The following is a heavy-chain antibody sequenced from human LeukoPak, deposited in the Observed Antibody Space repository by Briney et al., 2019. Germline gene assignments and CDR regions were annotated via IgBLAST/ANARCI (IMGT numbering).Heavy chain of an antibody. J-gene: IGHJ4*02. Sequence: GGSLRLSCAASGFSFSTYAMHWVRQAPGKGLEWVSLISSGATYEYYADSMKGRFTISRDNSKKTLYLQMKSLSAEDTAVYYCAKGGPSSTYFDYWGQGTLVTVSS. D-gene: IGHD6-13*01. CDR2: ISSGATYE. V-gene: IGHV3-30*07. CDR3: AKGGPSSTYFDY. CDR1: GFSFSTYA.